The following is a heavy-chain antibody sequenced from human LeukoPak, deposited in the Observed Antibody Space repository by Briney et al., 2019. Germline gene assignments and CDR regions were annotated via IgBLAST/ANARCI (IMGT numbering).Heavy chain of an antibody. V-gene: IGHV3-23*01. CDR1: GFTFSSYA. J-gene: IGHJ1*01. D-gene: IGHD2-2*01. CDR2: ISGSGGST. Sequence: PGGSLRLSCAASGFTFSSYAMSWVRQAPGKGLEWVSAISGSGGSTYYADSVKGRFTISRDNSKNTLYLQMNSLRAEDTAVYYCAVRGGYCSSTSCPHDYFQHWGQGTLVTVSS. CDR3: AVRGGYCSSTSCPHDYFQH.